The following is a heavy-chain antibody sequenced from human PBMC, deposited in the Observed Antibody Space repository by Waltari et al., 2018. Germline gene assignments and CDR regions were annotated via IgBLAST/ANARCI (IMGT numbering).Heavy chain of an antibody. V-gene: IGHV1-24*01. J-gene: IGHJ4*02. CDR3: ATDHHRDSGYDI. CDR1: GYTHSDLS. D-gene: IGHD5-12*01. Sequence: QVQLVQSGAEVKKPGASVKVSCKVSGYTHSDLSMHWVRQAPGKGLEWMGGYDPEEGETVSAQIFQGRFSMTEDTSTDTAYMELISLRSEDTAVYFCATDHHRDSGYDIWGQGTLVTVSS. CDR2: YDPEEGET.